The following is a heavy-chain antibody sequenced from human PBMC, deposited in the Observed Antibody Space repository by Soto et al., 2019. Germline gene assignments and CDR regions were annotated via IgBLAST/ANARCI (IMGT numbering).Heavy chain of an antibody. CDR2: IKQDGSEK. V-gene: IGHV3-7*03. CDR3: ARDSDYKVYYYYGMDV. J-gene: IGHJ6*02. D-gene: IGHD4-4*01. CDR1: GFTFSSYW. Sequence: EVQLVESGGGLVQPGGSLRLSCAASGFTFSSYWMSWVRQAPGKGLEWVANIKQDGSEKYYVDSVKGRFTISRDNAKNSLYLQMNSLRAEDTAVYYCARDSDYKVYYYYGMDVWGQGTTVTVSS.